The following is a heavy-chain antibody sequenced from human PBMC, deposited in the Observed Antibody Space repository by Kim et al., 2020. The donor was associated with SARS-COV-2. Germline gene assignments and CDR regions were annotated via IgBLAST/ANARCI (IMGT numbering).Heavy chain of an antibody. Sequence: GGSLRLSCAASGFTFSDYYMTWIRQAPGKGLEWVSYISNSATNIYYADSVKGRFTISRDNAKNSLYLQMNSLRAEDTAVYFCARKRRALYGMDVWGQGTT. CDR3: ARKRRALYGMDV. J-gene: IGHJ6*02. V-gene: IGHV3-11*01. CDR2: ISNSATNI. CDR1: GFTFSDYY. D-gene: IGHD6-25*01.